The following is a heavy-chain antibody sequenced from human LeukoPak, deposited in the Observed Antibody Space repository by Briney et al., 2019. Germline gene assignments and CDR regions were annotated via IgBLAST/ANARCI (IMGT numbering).Heavy chain of an antibody. CDR1: AFTVSSNY. CDR2: IYGGGST. CDR3: ARDHSGSYQRAFDI. D-gene: IGHD1-26*01. Sequence: AGGSLRLSCAVSAFTVSSNYVSWVRQAPGKGLEWVSFIYGGGSTNYADSVKGRFTISRDNSKNTLYLQMNSLRAEDTAVYYCARDHSGSYQRAFDIWGQGTMVTVSS. V-gene: IGHV3-66*02. J-gene: IGHJ3*02.